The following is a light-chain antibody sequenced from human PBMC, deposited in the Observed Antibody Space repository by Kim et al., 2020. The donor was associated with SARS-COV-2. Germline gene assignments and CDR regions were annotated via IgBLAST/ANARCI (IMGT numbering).Light chain of an antibody. Sequence: DIVMTQSPDSLAVSLGERATINCKSSQSVLHSSNNKNYLAWYKQKPGQPPKLLIYWASTRESGVPDRFSGSGSGTDFTLTISSLQAEDVAVYYCQQYYSTPLTFGGGTKLEI. J-gene: IGKJ4*01. CDR3: QQYYSTPLT. CDR2: WAS. CDR1: QSVLHSSNNKNY. V-gene: IGKV4-1*01.